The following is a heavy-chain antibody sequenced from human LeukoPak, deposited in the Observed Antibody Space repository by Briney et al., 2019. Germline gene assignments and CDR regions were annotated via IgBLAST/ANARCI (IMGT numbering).Heavy chain of an antibody. D-gene: IGHD4-17*01. CDR3: GSVSGDGEASWLET. V-gene: IGHV1-69*13. J-gene: IGHJ5*02. CDR1: GGNFTSYA. Sequence: ASVKVSCKASGGNFTSYAISWVRQAPGQGLEWMGGIIPIFGTANYAQKFQGRVTITADESTSTAYMELSSLRTPQTTMYRDGSVSGDGEASWLETWGQKTLVTVSS. CDR2: IIPIFGTA.